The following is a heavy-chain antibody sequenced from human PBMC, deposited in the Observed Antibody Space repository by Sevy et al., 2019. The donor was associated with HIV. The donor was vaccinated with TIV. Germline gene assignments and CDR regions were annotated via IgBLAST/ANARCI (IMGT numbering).Heavy chain of an antibody. Sequence: GGCLRLSCAASGFPFNDHALHWVRQVPGKGLEWVSGISWNSRNVGYADSVKGRFTISRDNANHFLYLEMNSLRPEDMAFYYCAKDINRGCDGINCYPYYYYFYGLDVWGQGTTVTVSS. CDR2: ISWNSRNV. CDR3: AKDINRGCDGINCYPYYYYFYGLDV. D-gene: IGHD2-21*01. CDR1: GFPFNDHA. J-gene: IGHJ6*02. V-gene: IGHV3-9*03.